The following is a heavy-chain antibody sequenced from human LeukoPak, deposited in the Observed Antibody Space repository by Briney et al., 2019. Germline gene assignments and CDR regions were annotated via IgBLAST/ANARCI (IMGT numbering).Heavy chain of an antibody. V-gene: IGHV4-30-2*01. CDR2: IYHSGST. CDR1: GGSISSGGYS. D-gene: IGHD3-22*01. CDR3: ARVGYYDSSGYSTSDAFDI. Sequence: SETLSLTCAVSGGSISSGGYSWSWIRQPPGKGLEWIGYIYHSGSTYYNPSLKSRVTISVDRSKNQFSLKLSSVTAADTAVYYCARVGYYDSSGYSTSDAFDIWGQGTMVTVSS. J-gene: IGHJ3*02.